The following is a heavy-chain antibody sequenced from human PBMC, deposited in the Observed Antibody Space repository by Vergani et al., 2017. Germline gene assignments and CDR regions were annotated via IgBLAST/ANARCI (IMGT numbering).Heavy chain of an antibody. V-gene: IGHV3-23*04. CDR2: ISGSGVSA. CDR3: AKQYFVSGNYLFDY. Sequence: VQLVESGGGLVQPGGSLRLNCAASEFTFSNYAMNWVRQAPGKGLDWVSGISGSGVSAYYTDSVGGRFTISRDNSKNMLFLQMNNLRTEDTAIYYCAKQYFVSGNYLFDYWGQGTLVTVSS. J-gene: IGHJ4*02. D-gene: IGHD3-10*01. CDR1: EFTFSNYA.